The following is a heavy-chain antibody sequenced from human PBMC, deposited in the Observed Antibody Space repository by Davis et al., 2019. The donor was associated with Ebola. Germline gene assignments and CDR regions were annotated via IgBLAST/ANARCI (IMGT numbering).Heavy chain of an antibody. CDR3: ARDVRGITGPSEY. J-gene: IGHJ4*02. D-gene: IGHD1-1*01. CDR2: MNPYSGNT. Sequence: ASVKVSCKASGYTFTTFGISWVRQAPGQGLEWMGGMNPYSGNTNYAQKVQGRITMTTDTSTSTAYMELRSLRSDDTARYYCARDVRGITGPSEYWGQGTLVTVSS. CDR1: GYTFTTFG. V-gene: IGHV1-18*01.